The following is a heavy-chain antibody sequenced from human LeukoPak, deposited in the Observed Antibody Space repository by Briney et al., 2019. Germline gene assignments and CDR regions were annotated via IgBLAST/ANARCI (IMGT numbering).Heavy chain of an antibody. Sequence: GGSLRLSCAASGFTFSSYGMHWVRQAPGKGLEWVAFIRYDGSNKYYADSVKGRFTISRDNSKNTLYLQMNSLRDEDTAVYYCARPAYCGGNCYYFPDYWGQGTLVTVSS. CDR2: IRYDGSNK. D-gene: IGHD2-21*02. V-gene: IGHV3-30*02. J-gene: IGHJ4*02. CDR1: GFTFSSYG. CDR3: ARPAYCGGNCYYFPDY.